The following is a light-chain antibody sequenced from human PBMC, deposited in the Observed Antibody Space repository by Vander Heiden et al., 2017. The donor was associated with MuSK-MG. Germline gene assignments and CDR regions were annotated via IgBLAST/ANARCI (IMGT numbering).Light chain of an antibody. CDR3: RQALQTLLT. CDR2: LGS. Sequence: DLVVTQSPLSLPVTPGEPASISCRSSQSLLHCNGYNYLDWYLQKPGQSPQLLIYLGSNRASGVPDRFSGSGAGTDFTLKISRVEAEDVGVYYCRQALQTLLTFGGGTKVEIK. V-gene: IGKV2-28*01. J-gene: IGKJ4*01. CDR1: QSLLHCNGYNY.